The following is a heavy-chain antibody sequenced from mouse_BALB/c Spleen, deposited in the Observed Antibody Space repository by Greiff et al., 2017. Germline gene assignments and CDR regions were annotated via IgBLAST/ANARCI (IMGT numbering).Heavy chain of an antibody. V-gene: IGHV2-9*02. J-gene: IGHJ3*01. CDR3: ARVGYDGFAY. D-gene: IGHD2-14*01. CDR2: IWAGGST. Sequence: VKVVESGPGLVAPSQSLSITCTVSGFSLTSYGVHWVRQPPGKGLEWLGVIWAGGSTNYNSALMSRLSISKDNSKSQVFLKMNSLQTDDTAMYYCARVGYDGFAYWGQGTLVTVSA. CDR1: GFSLTSYG.